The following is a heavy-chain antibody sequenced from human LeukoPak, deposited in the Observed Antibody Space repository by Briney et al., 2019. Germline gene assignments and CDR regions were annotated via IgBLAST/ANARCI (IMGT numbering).Heavy chain of an antibody. CDR3: VKDIGSGSYRYGGYFDY. J-gene: IGHJ4*02. Sequence: GGSLRLSCAASGFPFDDKAMHWVRQAPGKGLEWVAGISRNSDSTGYADSVKGRFTISRDNAKNSLYLQMNTLRAEDMALYYCVKDIGSGSYRYGGYFDYWGQGTLVTVSS. D-gene: IGHD1-26*01. CDR2: ISRNSDST. V-gene: IGHV3-9*03. CDR1: GFPFDDKA.